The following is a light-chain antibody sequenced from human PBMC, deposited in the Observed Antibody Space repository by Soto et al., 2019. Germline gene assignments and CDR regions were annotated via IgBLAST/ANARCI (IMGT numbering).Light chain of an antibody. CDR3: QQYNSYSPGYT. V-gene: IGKV1-5*01. J-gene: IGKJ2*01. CDR1: QSISSW. Sequence: DIQMTQSPSTLSASVGDRVTITCRASQSISSWLAWYQQKPGKAPKLLIYDASSLESGVPSRFSCSGSGTEFTLTISSLQPDDFATYYCQQYNSYSPGYTFGQGTKLEIK. CDR2: DAS.